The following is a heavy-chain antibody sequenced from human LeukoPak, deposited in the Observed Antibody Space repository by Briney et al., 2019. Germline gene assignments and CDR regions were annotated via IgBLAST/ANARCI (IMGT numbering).Heavy chain of an antibody. V-gene: IGHV3-48*02. CDR1: GITFSDYD. J-gene: IGHJ6*02. CDR3: ARGGGLDV. CDR2: ISRSYDTI. Sequence: GGSLRLSCAAFGITFSDYDMNWVRQAPGKGLQWVSYISRSYDTIYYADSVKGRFTISRDNVKNSLYLQMSSLRDEDTAVYYCARGGGLDVWGQGATVTVSS. D-gene: IGHD3-16*01.